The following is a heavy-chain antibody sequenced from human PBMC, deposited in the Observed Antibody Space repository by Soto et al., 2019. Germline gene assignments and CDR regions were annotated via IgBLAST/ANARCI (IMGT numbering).Heavy chain of an antibody. CDR1: GGSISSGGYC. V-gene: IGHV4-31*03. Sequence: PSETLSLTCTVSGGSISSGGYCWSWIRQHPGKGLEWIGYIYYSGSTYYNPSLKSRVTISVDTSKNQFSLKLSSVTAADTAVYYCARGKDSNNWFDPWGQGTLVTVSS. CDR3: ARGKDSNNWFDP. CDR2: IYYSGST. D-gene: IGHD4-4*01. J-gene: IGHJ5*02.